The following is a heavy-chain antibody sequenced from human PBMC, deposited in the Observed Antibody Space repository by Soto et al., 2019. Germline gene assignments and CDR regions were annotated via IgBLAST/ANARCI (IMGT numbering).Heavy chain of an antibody. D-gene: IGHD6-6*01. CDR1: GFTFSSYA. V-gene: IGHV3-23*01. Sequence: EVQLLESGGGLVQPGGSLRLSCAASGFTFSSYAMSWVRQAPGKGLEWVSAISGSGGSTYYADSVKGRFTISRDNSKNTLYLQMNSLRAEDTAVYYCAKDGRYSSSPRHYGMDVWGQGTTVTVSS. CDR3: AKDGRYSSSPRHYGMDV. CDR2: ISGSGGST. J-gene: IGHJ6*02.